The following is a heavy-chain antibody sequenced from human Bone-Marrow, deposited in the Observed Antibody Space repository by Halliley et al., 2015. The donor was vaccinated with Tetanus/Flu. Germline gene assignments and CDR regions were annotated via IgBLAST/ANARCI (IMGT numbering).Heavy chain of an antibody. V-gene: IGHV4-31*03. CDR1: GGSISSGDYY. J-gene: IGHJ4*02. D-gene: IGHD2-21*02. Sequence: TLSLTCTVSGGSISSGDYYWSWIRQHPGKGLEWIGNIFYSGSTYYNPSLKSRLTISVDTSKNQFSLKLSSVTAADTAVYYCARAIVVPTANYFDYWGQGTLVTVSS. CDR2: IFYSGST. CDR3: ARAIVVPTANYFDY.